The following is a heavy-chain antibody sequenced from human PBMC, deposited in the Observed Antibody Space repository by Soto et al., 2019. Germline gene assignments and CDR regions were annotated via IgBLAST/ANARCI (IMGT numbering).Heavy chain of an antibody. J-gene: IGHJ6*02. V-gene: IGHV1-8*01. CDR3: ARDMEDIVVVVAAYYYGMDV. Sequence: ASVKVSCKASGYTFTSYDINWVRQATGQGLEWMGWMNPNSGNTGYAQKFQGRVTMTRNTSISTAYMELSSLRSDDTAVYYCARDMEDIVVVVAAYYYGMDVWGQGTTVTVSS. CDR1: GYTFTSYD. CDR2: MNPNSGNT. D-gene: IGHD2-15*01.